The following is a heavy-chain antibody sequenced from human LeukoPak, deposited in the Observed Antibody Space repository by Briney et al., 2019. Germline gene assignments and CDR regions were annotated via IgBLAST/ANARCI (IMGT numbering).Heavy chain of an antibody. CDR1: GGSFSGYY. D-gene: IGHD6-13*01. CDR2: INHSGST. J-gene: IGHJ4*02. CDR3: ASLAAEDY. V-gene: IGHV4-34*01. Sequence: SETLSLTCAVYGGSFSGYYWSWIRQPPGKGLEWIGEINHSGSTNYNPSLKSRVTISVDKSKNQFSLKLSSVTAADTAVYYCASLAAEDYWGQGTLVTVSS.